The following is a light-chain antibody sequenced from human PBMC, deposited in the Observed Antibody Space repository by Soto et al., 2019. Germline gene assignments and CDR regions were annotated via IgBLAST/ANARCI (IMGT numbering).Light chain of an antibody. CDR3: QQYNICPPIT. J-gene: IGKJ5*01. CDR2: VAS. Sequence: QSPVTLSVSPGERVTLSCRASQRLSSNLSLYQQRPGQAPTLLSYVASIRATDIPARFSGSGSGTEFTLTISCLQYSEFGAYYCQQYNICPPITFGGGTRLEIK. V-gene: IGKV3-15*01. CDR1: QRLSSN.